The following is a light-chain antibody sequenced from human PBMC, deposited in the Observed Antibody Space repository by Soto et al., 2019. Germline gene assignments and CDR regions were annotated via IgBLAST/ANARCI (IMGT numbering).Light chain of an antibody. V-gene: IGKV1-6*01. CDR1: QGIRND. J-gene: IGKJ4*01. CDR2: GAS. Sequence: AIQMTQSPSSLSASVGDRVTITCRASQGIRNDLGWYQQKPGKAPKLLIYGASSLQSDVPSRFSGSGSGTDFTLTISSLPPEDFATYYCLQDDSYPLTFGGGTKVEIK. CDR3: LQDDSYPLT.